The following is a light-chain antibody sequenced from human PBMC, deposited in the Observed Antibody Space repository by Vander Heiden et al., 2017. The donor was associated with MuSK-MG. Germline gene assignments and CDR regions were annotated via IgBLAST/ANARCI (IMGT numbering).Light chain of an antibody. J-gene: IGLJ2*01. Sequence: KFLLTQPHSLSDSPRKTVTISCTRSSGIFASNYVQWYQQRPGSSPTTVIYEDNQRPSGVPDRFSGSIDSSSKSASLTISGLETEDEADYYCQSYEGTNVIFGGGTKLTVL. CDR3: QSYEGTNVI. CDR1: SGIFASNY. CDR2: EDN. V-gene: IGLV6-57*01.